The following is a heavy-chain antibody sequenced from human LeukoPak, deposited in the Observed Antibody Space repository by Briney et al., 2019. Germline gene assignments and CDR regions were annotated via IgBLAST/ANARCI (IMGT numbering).Heavy chain of an antibody. CDR1: GGSLSSGSYY. J-gene: IGHJ6*02. CDR3: ARSPVYCSGGSCYGSYYYYYGMDV. V-gene: IGHV4-61*02. Sequence: SQTLSLTCTVSGGSLSSGSYYWSWIRQPAGTGLEWIGRIYTSGSTNYNPSLKSRVTISVDTSKNQFSLKLSSVTAADTAVYYCARSPVYCSGGSCYGSYYYYYGMDVWGQGTTVTVSS. D-gene: IGHD2-15*01. CDR2: IYTSGST.